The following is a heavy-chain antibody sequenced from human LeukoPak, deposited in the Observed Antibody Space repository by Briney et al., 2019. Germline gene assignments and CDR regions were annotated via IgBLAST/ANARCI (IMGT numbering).Heavy chain of an antibody. CDR1: GFTFSSYA. Sequence: GGSLRLSCAASGFTFSSYAMHWVRQAPGKGLEWVAVISYDGSNKYYADSVKGRSTISRDNSKNTLYLQMNSLRAEDTAVYYCARILGDTAMLPGAFDYWGQGTLVTVSS. CDR3: ARILGDTAMLPGAFDY. D-gene: IGHD5-18*01. CDR2: ISYDGSNK. V-gene: IGHV3-30*04. J-gene: IGHJ4*02.